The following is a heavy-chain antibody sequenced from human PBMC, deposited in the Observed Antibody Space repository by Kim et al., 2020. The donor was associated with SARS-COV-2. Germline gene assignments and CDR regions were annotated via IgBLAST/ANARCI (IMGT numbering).Heavy chain of an antibody. CDR3: ARRDGDSYYFDY. V-gene: IGHV4-31*03. Sequence: SETLSLTCTVSGGSISSGGYYWSWIRQHPGKGLEWIGYIYYSGSTYYNPSLKSRVTISVDTSKNQFSLKLSSVTAADTAVYYCARRDGDSYYFDYWGQGTLVTVSS. CDR2: IYYSGST. J-gene: IGHJ4*02. D-gene: IGHD4-17*01. CDR1: GGSISSGGYY.